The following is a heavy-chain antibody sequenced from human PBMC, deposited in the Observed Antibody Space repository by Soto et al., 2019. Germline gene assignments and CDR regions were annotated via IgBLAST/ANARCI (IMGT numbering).Heavy chain of an antibody. CDR1: GFPFTSNW. CDR2: INQDGSER. V-gene: IGHV3-7*05. J-gene: IGHJ4*02. CDR3: ATRAR. Sequence: GGSLRLSCAASGFPFTSNWMSWVRQAPGKGLEWVANINQDGSERNYVDSVKGRFIISRDNVQRSLYLHMNSLRVEDMAVYYCATRARWGQGSLVTVSS.